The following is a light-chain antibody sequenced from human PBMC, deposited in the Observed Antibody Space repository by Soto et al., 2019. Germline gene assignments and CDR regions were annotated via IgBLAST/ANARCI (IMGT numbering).Light chain of an antibody. V-gene: IGLV2-14*01. J-gene: IGLJ1*01. CDR1: SSDVGGYNY. CDR2: EVS. Sequence: QSALTQPASVSGSPGQSITISCTRTSSDVGGYNYVSWYQQHPGKAPKLIIYEVSNRPSGVSNRFSGSQSGNTASLTISGLQAEDEADYYCNSYTSKSTGVFGTGTKLTVL. CDR3: NSYTSKSTGV.